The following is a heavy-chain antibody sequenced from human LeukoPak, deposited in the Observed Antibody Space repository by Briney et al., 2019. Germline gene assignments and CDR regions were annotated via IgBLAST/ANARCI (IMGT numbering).Heavy chain of an antibody. V-gene: IGHV3-30*02. CDR2: IRYDGSNK. CDR3: AKDRGYDFWSGYYTGDYFDY. CDR1: GFTFSSYG. D-gene: IGHD3-3*01. J-gene: IGHJ4*02. Sequence: PGGSLRLSCAASGFTFSSYGMHWVRQAPGKGLEWVAFIRYDGSNKYYADSVKGRFTISRDNSKNTLYLQMNSLRAEDTAVYYSAKDRGYDFWSGYYTGDYFDYWGQGTLVTVSS.